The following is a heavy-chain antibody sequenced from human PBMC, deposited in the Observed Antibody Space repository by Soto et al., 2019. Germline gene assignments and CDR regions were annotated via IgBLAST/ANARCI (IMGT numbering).Heavy chain of an antibody. V-gene: IGHV1-18*01. D-gene: IGHD3-3*01. CDR2: INASNGNT. J-gene: IGHJ4*02. Sequence: ASVKVSCKASGYSFTNYGLSWLRQAPVQGLEWMGWINASNGNTVYAQKLQGRVTMTTDTSTSTAYMELRSLRSDDTAIYYCDLEIIGRRFDSCGQGNLVLVSS. CDR1: GYSFTNYG. CDR3: DLEIIGRRFDS.